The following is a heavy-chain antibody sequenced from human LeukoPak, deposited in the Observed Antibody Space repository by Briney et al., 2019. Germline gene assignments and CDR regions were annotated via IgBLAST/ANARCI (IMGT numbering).Heavy chain of an antibody. CDR3: AGRPDTAIVPIFVY. CDR1: GYTFTGYY. V-gene: IGHV1-2*02. J-gene: IGHJ4*02. CDR2: INPNSGGT. Sequence: GASVKVSCKASGYTFTGYYLHWVRQAPGQGLEWVGWINPNSGGTNYAQKFQGRVTMTGDTSISTAYMELSRLSSDDTAIYYCAGRPDTAIVPIFVYWGQGTLVTVSS. D-gene: IGHD5-18*01.